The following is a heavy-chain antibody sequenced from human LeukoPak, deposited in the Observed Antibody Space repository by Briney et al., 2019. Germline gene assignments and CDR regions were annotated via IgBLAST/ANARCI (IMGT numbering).Heavy chain of an antibody. Sequence: SATLSLTCTVSGGSISDYYWSWIRQPPGKGLEWIGYIHYSGSSNYNPSLKSRVTISVDTSKNQFSLKLSSVTAADTAVYYCARYDRSGYGFDCWGQGTLVTVSS. CDR3: ARYDRSGYGFDC. CDR1: GGSISDYY. J-gene: IGHJ4*02. V-gene: IGHV4-59*01. D-gene: IGHD5-12*01. CDR2: IHYSGSS.